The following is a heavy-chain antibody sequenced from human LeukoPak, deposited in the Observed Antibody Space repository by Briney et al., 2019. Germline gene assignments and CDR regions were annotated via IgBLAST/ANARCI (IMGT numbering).Heavy chain of an antibody. Sequence: GGSLRLSCAASGFTFSSYNMNWVRQAPGKGLEWVSAISGSGGSTYYADSVKGRFTISRDNSKNTLYLQMNSLRAEDTAVYYCASRTYYYDSSGYGLDYWGQGTLVTVSS. V-gene: IGHV3-23*01. CDR2: ISGSGGST. CDR3: ASRTYYYDSSGYGLDY. D-gene: IGHD3-22*01. CDR1: GFTFSSYN. J-gene: IGHJ4*02.